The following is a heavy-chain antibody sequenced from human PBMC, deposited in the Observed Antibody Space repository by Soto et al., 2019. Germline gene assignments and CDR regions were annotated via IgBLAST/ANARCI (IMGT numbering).Heavy chain of an antibody. CDR2: VSYDGSNK. Sequence: QEQLVESGGGVVQPGRSLRLSCAASGFTFSAYGMHWVRQAPGKGLEWVAVVSYDGSNKYYADSVKGRFTISRDNSWNTLYLQMNSLRAEDTAVYYCAKVTFSGDYYYYYGMDVWGQGTTVTDSS. V-gene: IGHV3-30*18. J-gene: IGHJ6*02. CDR1: GFTFSAYG. CDR3: AKVTFSGDYYYYYGMDV. D-gene: IGHD1-26*01.